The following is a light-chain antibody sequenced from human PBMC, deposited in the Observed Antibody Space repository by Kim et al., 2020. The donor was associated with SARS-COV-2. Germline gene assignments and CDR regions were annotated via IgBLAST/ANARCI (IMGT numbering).Light chain of an antibody. CDR3: QQNYNTWT. CDR2: TAS. J-gene: IGKJ1*01. Sequence: DIQMTQSPSSLSASVGDRVTITCRASQSISSSLSWFQQKPGKAPKLLIYTASTLQSGVPSRFSGSGFGTDFTLTISSLQPEDFATYYCQQNYNTWTFGQGTKVEIK. CDR1: QSISSS. V-gene: IGKV1-39*01.